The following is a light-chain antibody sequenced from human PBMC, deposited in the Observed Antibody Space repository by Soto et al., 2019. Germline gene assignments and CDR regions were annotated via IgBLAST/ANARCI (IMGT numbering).Light chain of an antibody. CDR1: SSDIGGYKY. CDR2: EVI. CDR3: CSYGGRNRFRV. J-gene: IGLJ1*01. V-gene: IGLV2-8*01. Sequence: QSALTQPPSASGSPGQSVTISCSGTSSDIGGYKYVSWYQQHPGKAPKLIIYEVIKRPSGVPDRFSGSKSGNTASLTVSGLQAEDEADYYCCSYGGRNRFRVFGTGTQLTVL.